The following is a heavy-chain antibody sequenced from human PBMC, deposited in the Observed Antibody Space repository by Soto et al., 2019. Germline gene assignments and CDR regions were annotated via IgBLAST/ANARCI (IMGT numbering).Heavy chain of an antibody. J-gene: IGHJ1*01. V-gene: IGHV3-15*01. CDR1: GFDFTNAW. Sequence: EVELVESGGGLVKPGGSLRLSCAASGFDFTNAWMNWVRQAPGKGLEWIGRIKSQTDGGTADYTTPVKGRFIISRDDAENVLYLQLNSLQTEGPAVYYCVAARLVWGPGSVATAFS. CDR3: VAARLV. CDR2: IKSQTDGGTA. D-gene: IGHD6-25*01.